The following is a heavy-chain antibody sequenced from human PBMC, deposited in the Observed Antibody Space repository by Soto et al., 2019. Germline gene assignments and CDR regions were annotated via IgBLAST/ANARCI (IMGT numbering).Heavy chain of an antibody. CDR2: IYYSGST. J-gene: IGHJ4*02. CDR1: GGSISSSSYY. V-gene: IGHV4-39*01. D-gene: IGHD4-17*01. Sequence: SETLSLTCTVCGGSISSSSYYWGWIRQPPGKGLEWIGSIYYSGSTYYNPSLKSRVTISVDTSKNQFSLKLSSVTAADTAVYYCARHQGRLSSLTTTNFDYWGQGTLVTVSS. CDR3: ARHQGRLSSLTTTNFDY.